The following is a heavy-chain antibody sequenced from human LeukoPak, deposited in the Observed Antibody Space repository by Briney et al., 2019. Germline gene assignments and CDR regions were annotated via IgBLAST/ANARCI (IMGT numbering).Heavy chain of an antibody. Sequence: PGGSLRLSCAASGFTFSNYGLSWVRQAPGKGLEWVSTIGTAADTYYPDSVKGRFTISRENAKNSLYLQMNSLRAGDTAVYYCARVIPASGNYDFWGRGTLVTVSS. CDR3: ARVIPASGNYDF. D-gene: IGHD3-10*01. V-gene: IGHV3-13*01. CDR1: GFTFSNYG. J-gene: IGHJ4*02. CDR2: IGTAADT.